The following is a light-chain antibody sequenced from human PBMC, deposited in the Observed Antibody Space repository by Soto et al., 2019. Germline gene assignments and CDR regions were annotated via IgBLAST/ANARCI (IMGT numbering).Light chain of an antibody. CDR1: QTISNY. J-gene: IGKJ5*01. CDR3: QQSSRTSIT. Sequence: EIQMTQSPSSLSANVEDRVTITCRASQTISNYLNWYQQKPGKAPKLLIYTTSSLQSGVPSRFSGSGSGTDFTLTINSLQPEDFATYYCQQSSRTSITFGQGRRLEI. V-gene: IGKV1-39*01. CDR2: TTS.